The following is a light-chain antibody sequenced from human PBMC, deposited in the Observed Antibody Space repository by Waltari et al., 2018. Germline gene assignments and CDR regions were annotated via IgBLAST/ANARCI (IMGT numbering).Light chain of an antibody. J-gene: IGKJ2*01. CDR3: HLLVHWPYT. CDR1: QSVTRY. CDR2: DAT. V-gene: IGKV3-11*01. Sequence: VLTQSPASLSFSPGEGATLSCRASQSVTRYVAWYQQRPGQAPRLLIYDATNRAACISARFSGSVSETDFTLTIRILLPDYSSIYFCHLLVHWPYTF.